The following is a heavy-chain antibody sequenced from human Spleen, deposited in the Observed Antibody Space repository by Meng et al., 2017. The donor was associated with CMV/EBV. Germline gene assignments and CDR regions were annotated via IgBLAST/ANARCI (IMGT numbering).Heavy chain of an antibody. Sequence: ASVKVSCKASGYTFAGYHVHWVRQAPGQGLEWMGWSNPKTAATHYAQKFQGRVTMTTDTSISTAYMDLSRLRSDDTAVYYCARDSRTFDDWGQGTLVTVSS. CDR3: ARDSRTFDD. V-gene: IGHV1-2*02. CDR1: GYTFAGYH. J-gene: IGHJ4*02. CDR2: SNPKTAAT. D-gene: IGHD2-8*01.